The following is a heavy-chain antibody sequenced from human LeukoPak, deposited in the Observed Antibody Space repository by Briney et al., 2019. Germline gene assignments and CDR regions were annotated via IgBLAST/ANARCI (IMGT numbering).Heavy chain of an antibody. CDR2: IYHSGST. D-gene: IGHD7-27*01. Sequence: PSETLSLTCAVSGYSISSGYYWGWIRQPPGKGLEWIGSIYHSGSTYYNPSLKSRVTISVDTSKNQFSLKLSSVTAADTAVYYCARLLNWVFDNWGQGTPVTVSS. V-gene: IGHV4-38-2*01. CDR3: ARLLNWVFDN. CDR1: GYSISSGYY. J-gene: IGHJ4*02.